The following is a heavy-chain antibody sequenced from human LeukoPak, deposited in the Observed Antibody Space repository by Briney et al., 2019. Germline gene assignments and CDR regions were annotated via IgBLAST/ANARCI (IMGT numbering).Heavy chain of an antibody. Sequence: SGTLSLTCAVSGGSISSSNWWSWVRQPPGKGLEWIGEIYHSGSTNHNPSLKSRVTISVDKSKNQFSLKLSSVTAADTAVYYCARDEYGSGSYPNWFDPWGQGTLVTVSS. J-gene: IGHJ5*02. V-gene: IGHV4-4*02. D-gene: IGHD3-10*01. CDR3: ARDEYGSGSYPNWFDP. CDR1: GGSISSSNW. CDR2: IYHSGST.